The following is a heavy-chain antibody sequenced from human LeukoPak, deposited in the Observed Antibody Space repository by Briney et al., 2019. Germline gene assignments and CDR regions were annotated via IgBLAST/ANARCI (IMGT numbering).Heavy chain of an antibody. D-gene: IGHD2-2*01. CDR3: ARDLGFCSSTSCYPWFDP. Sequence: PSETLSLTCTVSGASIISYYWSWFRQPPGKGLEWIGYMYYSGTTNYNPSLKSRVTISVDTSKNQFSLKLSYVTAADTAVYYCARDLGFCSSTSCYPWFDPWGQGTLVTVSS. V-gene: IGHV4-59*01. CDR2: MYYSGTT. CDR1: GASIISYY. J-gene: IGHJ5*02.